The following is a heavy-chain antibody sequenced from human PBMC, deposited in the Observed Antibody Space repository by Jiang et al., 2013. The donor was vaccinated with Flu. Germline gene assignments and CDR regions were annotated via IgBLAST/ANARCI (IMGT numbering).Heavy chain of an antibody. J-gene: IGHJ3*02. CDR2: IYHSGST. D-gene: IGHD3-10*01. CDR3: ARVDYYGSGSYYNGAFDI. V-gene: IGHV4-38-2*02. CDR1: GYSISSGYY. Sequence: LLKPSETLSLTCTVSGYSISSGYYWGWIRQPPGKGLEWIGSIYHSGSTYYNPSLKSRVTISVDTSKNQFSLKLSSVTAADTAVYYCARVDYYGSGSYYNGAFDIWGQGTMVTVSS.